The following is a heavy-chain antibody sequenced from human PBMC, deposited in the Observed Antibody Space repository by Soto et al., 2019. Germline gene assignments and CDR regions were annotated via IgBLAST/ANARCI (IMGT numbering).Heavy chain of an antibody. J-gene: IGHJ5*02. V-gene: IGHV3-48*01. CDR3: ASIITGTTFNWFDP. Sequence: EVQLVESGGGLVQPGGSLRLSCAASGFTFSSYSMNWVRQAPGKGLEWVSYISSSSSTIYYADSVKGRFTISRDNAKNSLYLQMNSLRAEDTAVYYCASIITGTTFNWFDPWGQGTLVTVSS. CDR1: GFTFSSYS. D-gene: IGHD1-20*01. CDR2: ISSSSSTI.